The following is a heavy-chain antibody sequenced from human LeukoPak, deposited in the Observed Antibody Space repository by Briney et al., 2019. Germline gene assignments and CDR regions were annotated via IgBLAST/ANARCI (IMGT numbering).Heavy chain of an antibody. J-gene: IGHJ4*02. CDR1: GFTFSSYS. CDR2: ISSDGGST. Sequence: GGSLRLSCAASGFTFSSYSMNWVRQAPGKGLEYVSAISSDGGSTYYANSVKDRFTISRDNSKNTLYLQMGSLRAEDMAVYYCARDYYGDYWGQGTLVTVSS. D-gene: IGHD3-22*01. V-gene: IGHV3-64*01. CDR3: ARDYYGDY.